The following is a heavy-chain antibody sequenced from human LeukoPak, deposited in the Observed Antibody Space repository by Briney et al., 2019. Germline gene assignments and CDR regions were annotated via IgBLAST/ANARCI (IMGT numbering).Heavy chain of an antibody. CDR1: GYSISSGYY. J-gene: IGHJ5*02. CDR2: MYHSGST. CDR3: ARGQARLAWFDP. Sequence: SETLSLTCSVSGYSISSGYYWGWIRQPPGKGLEWIGSMYHSGSTYYKPSLKSRVTISLDTSKNQFSLKLRSVTAADTAVYYCARGQARLAWFDPWGQGTLVTVSS. D-gene: IGHD6-19*01. V-gene: IGHV4-38-2*02.